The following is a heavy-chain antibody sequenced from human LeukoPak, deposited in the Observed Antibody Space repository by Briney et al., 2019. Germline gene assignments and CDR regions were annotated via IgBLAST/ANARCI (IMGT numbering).Heavy chain of an antibody. Sequence: GGSLRLSCAASGFTVSSNYMSWVRQAPGKGLEWVSVIYSGGSTYYADSVKGRFTISRDNSKNTLYLQMNILRADDTAVYYCARERYSSTWSHGMDVWGQGTTVTVSS. V-gene: IGHV3-53*01. J-gene: IGHJ6*02. CDR3: ARERYSSTWSHGMDV. D-gene: IGHD6-6*01. CDR2: IYSGGST. CDR1: GFTVSSNY.